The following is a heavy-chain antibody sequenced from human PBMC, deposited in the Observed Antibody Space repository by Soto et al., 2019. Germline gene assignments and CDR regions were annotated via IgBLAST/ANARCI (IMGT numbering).Heavy chain of an antibody. CDR2: TYYRPKWYN. Sequence: SQTLSLTCAISGDSVSSNSAAWNWIRQSQSRGLEWLGRTYYRPKWYNDYAVSVKSRITINPDTSKNQFSLQLNSVTPEDTAVYYCARDWAGTSYRDYYYGMDVWGQGTTVTVSS. CDR3: ARDWAGTSYRDYYYGMDV. V-gene: IGHV6-1*01. J-gene: IGHJ6*02. D-gene: IGHD1-7*01. CDR1: GDSVSSNSAA.